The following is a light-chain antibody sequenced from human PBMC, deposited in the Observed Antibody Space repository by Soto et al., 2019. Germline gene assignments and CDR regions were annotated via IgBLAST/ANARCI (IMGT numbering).Light chain of an antibody. CDR3: QQYDDLPIT. CDR2: DSS. V-gene: IGKV1-33*01. Sequence: IHMTQSPSSLSASVGDRVTISCRASQDISTYVAWFQQKPGKAPKLLIYDSSDLETGVPSRFSGSGSGTDFTLTIPSLKPEDIATYYCQQYDDLPITFGQGTRLE. CDR1: QDISTY. J-gene: IGKJ5*01.